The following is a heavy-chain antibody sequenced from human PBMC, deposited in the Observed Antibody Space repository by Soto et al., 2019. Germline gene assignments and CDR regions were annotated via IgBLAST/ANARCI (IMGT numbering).Heavy chain of an antibody. CDR3: ARGFYDFWSGYCFDY. CDR1: GGSFSGYY. J-gene: IGHJ4*02. Sequence: TLSLTCAVYGGSFSGYYWSWIRQPPGKGLEWIGEINHSGSTNYNPSLKSRVTISVDTSKNQFSLKLSSVTAADTAVYYCARGFYDFWSGYCFDYWGQGTLVTVSS. D-gene: IGHD3-3*01. V-gene: IGHV4-34*01. CDR2: INHSGST.